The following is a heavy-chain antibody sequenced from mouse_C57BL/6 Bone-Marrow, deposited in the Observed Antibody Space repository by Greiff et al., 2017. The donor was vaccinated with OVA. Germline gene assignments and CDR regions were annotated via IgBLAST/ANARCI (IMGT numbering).Heavy chain of an antibody. CDR2: INPSSGYT. Sequence: VQRVESGAELAKPGASVKLSCKASGYTFTSYWMHWVKQRPGQGLEWIGYINPSSGYTKYNQKFKDKATLTADKSSSTAYMQLSSLTYEDSAVYYCARSGVLRYWYFDVWGTGTTVTVSS. CDR1: GYTFTSYW. J-gene: IGHJ1*03. CDR3: ARSGVLRYWYFDV. V-gene: IGHV1-7*01. D-gene: IGHD1-1*01.